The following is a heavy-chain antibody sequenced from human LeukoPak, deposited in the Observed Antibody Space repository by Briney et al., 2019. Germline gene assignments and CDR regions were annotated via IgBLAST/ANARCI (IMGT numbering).Heavy chain of an antibody. CDR2: IYTSGST. J-gene: IGHJ5*02. CDR3: ARRTGYSSSWYWFDP. CDR1: GDSISSGNYY. D-gene: IGHD6-13*01. V-gene: IGHV4-61*02. Sequence: PSETLSLTCTVSGDSISSGNYYWTWIRQPAGEGLEWIGRIYTSGSTKYNPSLKSRVTISLDTSKNQFSLKLSSVAAADTAVYYCARRTGYSSSWYWFDPWGQGTLVTVSS.